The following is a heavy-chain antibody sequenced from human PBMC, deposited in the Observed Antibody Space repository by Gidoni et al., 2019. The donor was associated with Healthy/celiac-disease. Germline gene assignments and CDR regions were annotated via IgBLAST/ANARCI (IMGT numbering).Heavy chain of an antibody. Sequence: PLVQSRPEVHTPGESLTISCTASESSFTIYWIGWVRQMPGKGLEWMGIIYPGDSDTRYSPSFQGQVTISADKSISTAYLQWSSLKASDTAMYYCARRVIAVAGMGDWLDAWGQGTLVTVSS. J-gene: IGHJ5*02. V-gene: IGHV5-51*01. CDR3: ARRVIAVAGMGDWLDA. CDR1: ESSFTIYW. D-gene: IGHD6-19*01. CDR2: IYPGDSDT.